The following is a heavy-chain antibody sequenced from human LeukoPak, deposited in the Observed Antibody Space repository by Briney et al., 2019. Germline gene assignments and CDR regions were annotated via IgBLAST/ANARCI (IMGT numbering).Heavy chain of an antibody. CDR3: ARARGYCSSTSRYPFDY. J-gene: IGHJ4*02. V-gene: IGHV1-18*01. CDR1: GYTFTSYG. D-gene: IGHD2-2*01. CDR2: ISAYNGNT. Sequence: ASVKVSCKASGYTFTSYGISWVRQAPGQGLEWMGWISAYNGNTNYAQKLQGRVTMTTDTSTSTAYMELRSLRSDDTAVYYCARARGYCSSTSRYPFDYWGQGTLVTVSS.